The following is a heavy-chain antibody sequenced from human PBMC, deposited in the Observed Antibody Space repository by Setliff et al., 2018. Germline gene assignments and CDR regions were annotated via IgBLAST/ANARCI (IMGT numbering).Heavy chain of an antibody. V-gene: IGHV4-39*01. J-gene: IGHJ5*01. D-gene: IGHD4-4*01. Sequence: SETLSLTCTVSGGSLRNNFWGWIRQSPGKGLEWIGSLYYSGDTYYNPSLKSRVTMSVDMSKNQFSLKLSSVTAADTAVYSCAGRDYSGGDSWGHGTLVTVSS. CDR3: AGRDYSGGDS. CDR2: LYYSGDT. CDR1: GGSLRNNF.